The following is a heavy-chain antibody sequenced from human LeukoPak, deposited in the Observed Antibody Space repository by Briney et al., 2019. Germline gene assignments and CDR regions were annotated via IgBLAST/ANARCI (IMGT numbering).Heavy chain of an antibody. V-gene: IGHV1-2*02. J-gene: IGHJ5*02. D-gene: IGHD2-15*01. CDR1: GYTFTGYY. Sequence: ASVKVSCKASGYTFTGYYLHWVRQAPAQGLDWVGLINPNSGGTNYAQKFQGRVTMTRDTSISTAYMELSRLRSDDTAVYYCARAVVVANNWFDPWGQGTLVTVSS. CDR2: INPNSGGT. CDR3: ARAVVVANNWFDP.